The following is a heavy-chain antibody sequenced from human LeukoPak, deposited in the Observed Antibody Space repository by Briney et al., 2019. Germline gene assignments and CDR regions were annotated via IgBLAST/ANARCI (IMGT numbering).Heavy chain of an antibody. D-gene: IGHD5-18*01. V-gene: IGHV4-59*08. CDR2: IYYSGST. J-gene: IGHJ6*03. Sequence: SETLSLTCTVSGGSISHYYWSWIRQPPGKGLEWIGYIYYSGSTYYNPSLKSRVTISVDTSKNQFSLKLSSVTAADTAVYYCARARGYSYVQGYYYMDVWGKGTTVTVSS. CDR3: ARARGYSYVQGYYYMDV. CDR1: GGSISHYY.